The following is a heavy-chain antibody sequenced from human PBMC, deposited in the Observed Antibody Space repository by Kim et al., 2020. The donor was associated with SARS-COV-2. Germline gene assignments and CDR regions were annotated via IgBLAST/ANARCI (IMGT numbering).Heavy chain of an antibody. J-gene: IGHJ4*01. Sequence: SETLSLTCTVSNVSSSPFSWSWIRQPPGKGLEWIGYIYYSGSTNYSPSLRSRVTISLDTSKNQFSLRLSSVTAADTTVYYCARSQGYYYGIDYWGHGTLVTVSS. CDR2: IYYSGST. CDR1: NVSSSPFS. CDR3: ARSQGYYYGIDY. V-gene: IGHV4-59*01. D-gene: IGHD3-22*01.